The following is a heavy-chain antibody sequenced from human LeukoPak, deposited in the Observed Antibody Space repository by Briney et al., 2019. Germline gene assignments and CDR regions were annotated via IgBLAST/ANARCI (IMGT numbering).Heavy chain of an antibody. CDR3: ARMIQKVYAIAVDHY. J-gene: IGHJ4*02. D-gene: IGHD2-8*01. CDR1: GGSINSGSYY. Sequence: NPSETLSLTCTVSGGSINSGSYYWSWIRQPAGKGLEWIGRIYTSGSTNYNPPLKSRVTISVGTSKNQFSLKLSSVTAADTAVYYCARMIQKVYAIAVDHYWGQGTLVTVSS. CDR2: IYTSGST. V-gene: IGHV4-61*02.